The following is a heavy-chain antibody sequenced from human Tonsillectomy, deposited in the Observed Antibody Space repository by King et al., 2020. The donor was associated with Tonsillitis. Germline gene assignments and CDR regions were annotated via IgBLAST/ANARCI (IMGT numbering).Heavy chain of an antibody. CDR2: IIPILGIA. CDR1: GGTFSSYA. CDR3: AVYGSGSSPPDGYYYMDV. J-gene: IGHJ6*03. D-gene: IGHD3-10*01. Sequence: QLVQSGAEVKKPGSSVKVSCKASGGTFSSYAISWVRQAPGQGLEWMGRIIPILGIANYAQKFQGRVTITADKSTSTAYMELSSLRSEDTAVYYCAVYGSGSSPPDGYYYMDVWGEGTTVTVSS. V-gene: IGHV1-69*04.